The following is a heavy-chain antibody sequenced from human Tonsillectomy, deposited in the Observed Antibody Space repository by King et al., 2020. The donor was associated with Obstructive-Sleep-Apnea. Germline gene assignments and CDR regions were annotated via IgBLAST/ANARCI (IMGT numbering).Heavy chain of an antibody. J-gene: IGHJ6*02. D-gene: IGHD3-10*01. CDR3: AKDQWVRGVISLTGYYYYGIDV. CDR1: GFTFSIYG. V-gene: IGHV3-30*18. CDR2: ISYDGSNK. Sequence: VQLVESGGGVVQPGRSLRLSCAASGFTFSIYGMHWVRQAPGKGLEWVAVISYDGSNKYYADSVKGRFTISRDNSKNTLYLQMNSLRAEDTAGYYCAKDQWVRGVISLTGYYYYGIDVCGQGTTVTVSS.